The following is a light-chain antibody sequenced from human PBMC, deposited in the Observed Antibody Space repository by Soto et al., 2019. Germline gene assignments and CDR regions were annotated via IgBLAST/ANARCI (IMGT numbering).Light chain of an antibody. CDR3: MQALKTWT. V-gene: IGKV2-28*01. J-gene: IGKJ1*01. CDR1: QSLLHTNGYNY. Sequence: DIVVTQSPLSLSVTPGEPASISCRSSQSLLHTNGYNYLDWYLQKPGQSPQLLIYLGSHRASGVPDRFSGSVSGTDFTLKITRVEAEDAGVYYCMQALKTWTLGQGTKVDIK. CDR2: LGS.